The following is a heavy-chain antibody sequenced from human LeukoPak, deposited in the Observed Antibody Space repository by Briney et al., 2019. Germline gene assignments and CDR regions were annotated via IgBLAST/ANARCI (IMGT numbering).Heavy chain of an antibody. Sequence: PGGSLRLSCAASGFTFSSYAMHWVRQAPGKGLQWVASISYDGNNKYYADSVRGRFTISRDSAKNTLYLQMNSLSTEDTAMYYCARSIVVVTYLAYWGQGTLVTVSS. J-gene: IGHJ4*02. CDR3: ARSIVVVTYLAY. V-gene: IGHV3-30-3*01. CDR1: GFTFSSYA. CDR2: ISYDGNNK. D-gene: IGHD2-21*02.